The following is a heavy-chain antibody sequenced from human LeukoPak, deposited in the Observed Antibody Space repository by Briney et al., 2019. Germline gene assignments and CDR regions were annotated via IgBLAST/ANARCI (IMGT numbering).Heavy chain of an antibody. Sequence: ASVKVSCKASGYTFTGYYMHWVRQAPGQGLEWMGWINPNSGGTNYAQKFQGRVTMTRDTSISTAYMELSRLRFDDTVVYSCARGPRITIFGVVMANDALDIWGQGTMVTVSS. CDR1: GYTFTGYY. J-gene: IGHJ3*02. D-gene: IGHD3-3*01. CDR3: ARGPRITIFGVVMANDALDI. CDR2: INPNSGGT. V-gene: IGHV1-2*02.